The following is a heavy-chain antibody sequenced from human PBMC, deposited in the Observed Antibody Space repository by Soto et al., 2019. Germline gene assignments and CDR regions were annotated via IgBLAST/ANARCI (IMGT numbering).Heavy chain of an antibody. CDR3: AKDTAVAGEAGWFDP. Sequence: PGGSLRLSCAASGFTFSSYAMSWVRQAPGKGLEWVSAISGSGGSTYYADSVKGRFTISRDNSKNTLYLQMNSLRAEDTAVYYCAKDTAVAGEAGWFDPWGQGTLVTVSS. CDR1: GFTFSSYA. V-gene: IGHV3-23*01. J-gene: IGHJ5*02. CDR2: ISGSGGST. D-gene: IGHD6-19*01.